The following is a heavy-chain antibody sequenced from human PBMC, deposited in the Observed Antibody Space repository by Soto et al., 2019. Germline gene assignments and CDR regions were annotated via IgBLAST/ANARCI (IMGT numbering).Heavy chain of an antibody. Sequence: QVPLVQSGAEVKKPGSSVKVSCKASGGTFSSYAISWVRQAPGQGLEWMGGIIPIFGTANYAQKFQGRVTITADESTSTAYMELSSLRSEDTAVYYCARDPRVGVYYYYYGMDVWGQGTTVTVSS. CDR1: GGTFSSYA. D-gene: IGHD3-16*01. J-gene: IGHJ6*02. V-gene: IGHV1-69*01. CDR2: IIPIFGTA. CDR3: ARDPRVGVYYYYYGMDV.